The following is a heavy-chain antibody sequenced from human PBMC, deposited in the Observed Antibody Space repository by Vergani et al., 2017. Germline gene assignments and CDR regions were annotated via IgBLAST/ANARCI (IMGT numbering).Heavy chain of an antibody. CDR1: GYTFTNYY. J-gene: IGHJ4*02. Sequence: QVLLVQSGAEVKKPGASVRVSCKTSGYTFTNYYIHWVRQAPGQGLEWMGIINPSGGSTTCAQQFQGRLNMTRDTATSTVYMDLSNLRSEDTAVYYCARPHGDILPPDPRRLDYWGQGTLVTVSS. CDR3: ARPHGDILPPDPRRLDY. V-gene: IGHV1-46*03. CDR2: INPSGGST.